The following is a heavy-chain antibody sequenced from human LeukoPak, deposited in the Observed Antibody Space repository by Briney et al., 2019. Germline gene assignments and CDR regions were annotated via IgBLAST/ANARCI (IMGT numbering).Heavy chain of an antibody. CDR3: ARARIVVVPAARTLRWFDP. CDR2: IYYRGST. V-gene: IGHV4-31*03. J-gene: IGHJ5*02. D-gene: IGHD2-2*01. CDR1: GGSISSGGYY. Sequence: SETLSLTCTVSGGSISSGGYYWSWIRQHPGKGLEWIGYIYYRGSTYYNPSLKSRVTISVDTSKNQFSLKLSSVTAADTAVYYCARARIVVVPAARTLRWFDPWGQGTLVTVSS.